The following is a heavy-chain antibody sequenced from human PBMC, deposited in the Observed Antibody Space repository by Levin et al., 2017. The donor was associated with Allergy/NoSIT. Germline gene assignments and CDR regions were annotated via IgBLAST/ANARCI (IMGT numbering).Heavy chain of an antibody. Sequence: SGPTLVKPTQTLTLTCTFSGFSLSTSGVGVGWIRQPPGKALEWLALIYWDDDKRYSPSLKSRLTITKDTSKNQVVLTMTNMDPVDTATYYCALPRYSSSADAFDIWGQGTMVTVSS. D-gene: IGHD6-6*01. CDR1: GFSLSTSGVG. V-gene: IGHV2-5*02. CDR2: IYWDDDK. CDR3: ALPRYSSSADAFDI. J-gene: IGHJ3*02.